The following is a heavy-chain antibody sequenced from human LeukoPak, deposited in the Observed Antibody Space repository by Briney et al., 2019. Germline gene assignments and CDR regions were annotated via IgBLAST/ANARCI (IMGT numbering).Heavy chain of an antibody. D-gene: IGHD3-22*01. V-gene: IGHV3-48*01. CDR1: GVTFSTYS. CDR2: ISSSSSTI. J-gene: IGHJ4*02. Sequence: GGSLRLSCAASGVTFSTYSMNWVRQAPGKGLERVSYISSSSSTIYYADSVKGRFTISRDNAKNSLYLQMNSLRAEDTAVYYCARGSTYYDSSGQVPFDYWGQGTLVTVSS. CDR3: ARGSTYYDSSGQVPFDY.